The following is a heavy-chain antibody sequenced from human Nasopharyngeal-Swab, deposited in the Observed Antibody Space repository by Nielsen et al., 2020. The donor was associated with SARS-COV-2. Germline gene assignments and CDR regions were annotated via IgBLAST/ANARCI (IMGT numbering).Heavy chain of an antibody. CDR2: INDNEDRL. J-gene: IGHJ3*02. D-gene: IGHD3-16*01. CDR3: VKDLRGKYAFET. CDR1: GFTFRGYA. Sequence: GGSLRLSCSASGFTFRGYAMHWVRQAPGKGLEYVSTINDNEDRLYYSDSVKGRFTISRDNSKNTLYLQMISLRAEDTAVYWCVKDLRGKYAFETWGQGTMVTVSS. V-gene: IGHV3-64D*06.